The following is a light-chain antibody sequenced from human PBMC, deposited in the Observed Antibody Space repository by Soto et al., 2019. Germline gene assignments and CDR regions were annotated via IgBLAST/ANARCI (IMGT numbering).Light chain of an antibody. V-gene: IGKV3-15*01. CDR2: GAS. J-gene: IGKJ4*01. CDR3: QQYNDWPRRLT. CDR1: QSLSSN. Sequence: EIVMRLSPATLSVSPGERATLSCRASQSLSSNLAWYQQKPGQAPRLLIYGASTRATGIPARFSGSGSVTEFTLTISSLQSEEFAGYYCQQYNDWPRRLTFGGGTKVDIK.